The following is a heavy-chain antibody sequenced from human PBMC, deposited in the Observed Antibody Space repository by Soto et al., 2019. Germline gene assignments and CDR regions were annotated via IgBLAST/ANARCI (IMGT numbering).Heavy chain of an antibody. CDR1: GYSFTSYW. CDR2: IYPGDSDT. Sequence: GESLKISCKGSGYSFTSYWIGWVRQMPGKGLEWMGIIYPGDSDTRYSPPFQGQVTISADKSISTAYLQWSSLKASDTAMYYCARPREAGKNYYGVDVWGQGTTVTVSS. D-gene: IGHD6-19*01. J-gene: IGHJ6*02. V-gene: IGHV5-51*01. CDR3: ARPREAGKNYYGVDV.